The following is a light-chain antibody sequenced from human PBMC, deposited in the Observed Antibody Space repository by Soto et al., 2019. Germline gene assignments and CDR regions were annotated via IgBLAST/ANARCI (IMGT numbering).Light chain of an antibody. V-gene: IGKV3-20*01. CDR2: AAS. J-gene: IGKJ1*01. CDR1: QTVSSSC. CDR3: QQCGNSPPWT. Sequence: IVLTQSPGTLSLSPGERATLSCRASQTVSSSCLAWYQQKPGQAPRLLIYAASSRATGIPDRFSGSGSGTDFTLTISSLEPEDVAVYYCQQCGNSPPWTFGQGTKVDIK.